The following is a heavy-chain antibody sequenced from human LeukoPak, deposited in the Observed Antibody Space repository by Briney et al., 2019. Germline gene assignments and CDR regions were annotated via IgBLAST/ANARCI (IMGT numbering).Heavy chain of an antibody. J-gene: IGHJ4*02. D-gene: IGHD5-18*01. CDR3: ARAIGYSYGYENDY. CDR1: AASINSYY. V-gene: IGHV4-59*01. CDR2: VYHDGST. Sequence: PSETLSLTCIVSAASINSYYWSWIRQPPGRGLEWVGYVYHDGSTNYNPSLQSRVTMSLDTSKNQFSLIMSSVTAADTAVYYCARAIGYSYGYENDYWGQGTLVTVSS.